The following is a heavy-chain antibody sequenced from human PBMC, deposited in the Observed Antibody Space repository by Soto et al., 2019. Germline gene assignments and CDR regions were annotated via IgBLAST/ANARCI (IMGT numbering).Heavy chain of an antibody. CDR3: ARIAVAGPNC. CDR1: EDRDPKNTAA. Sequence: SQTHSLSSAISEDRDPKNTAAWNWVMQSPSTGLEWLGRTYYRSKWYNDYALTVKGRISINSDTSKNQFSLQLNSVTPEDTSLYYLARIAVAGPNCWRQGTLVTVSS. V-gene: IGHV6-1*01. CDR2: TYYRSKWYN. J-gene: IGHJ4*02. D-gene: IGHD6-19*01.